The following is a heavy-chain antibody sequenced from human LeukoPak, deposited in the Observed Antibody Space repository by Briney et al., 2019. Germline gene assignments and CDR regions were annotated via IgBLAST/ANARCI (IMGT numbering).Heavy chain of an antibody. CDR2: INPNSGGT. Sequence: GASVKVSCKTSGYTFTTYAISWVRQAPGQGLEWMGWINPNSGGTNYAQKFQGRVTMTRDTSISTAYMELSRLRSDDTAVYYCARQVDILTAFDYWGQGTLVTVSS. J-gene: IGHJ4*02. CDR1: GYTFTTYA. CDR3: ARQVDILTAFDY. V-gene: IGHV1-2*02. D-gene: IGHD3-9*01.